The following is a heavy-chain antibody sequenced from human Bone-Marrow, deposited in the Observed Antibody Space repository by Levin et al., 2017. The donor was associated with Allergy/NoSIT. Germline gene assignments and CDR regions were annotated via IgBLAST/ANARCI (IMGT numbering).Heavy chain of an antibody. V-gene: IGHV3-30*03. CDR2: ISYHGKDK. J-gene: IGHJ3*02. Sequence: GESLKISCEASASNFSDYGMHWVRQAPGKGLEWVAIISYHGKDKFYADSVKRRFTISRDNSKNTLYLQMNSLRAEDTAVYYCARAMIKWNYWRGLAFDIWGQGTMVTVSS. CDR3: ARAMIKWNYWRGLAFDI. D-gene: IGHD1-7*01. CDR1: ASNFSDYG.